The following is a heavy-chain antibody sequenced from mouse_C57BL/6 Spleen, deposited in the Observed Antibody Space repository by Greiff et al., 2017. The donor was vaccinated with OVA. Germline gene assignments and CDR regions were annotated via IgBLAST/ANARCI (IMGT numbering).Heavy chain of an antibody. CDR3: ARYRSREGYFDY. CDR1: GYTFTSYW. Sequence: QVQLQQPGAELVKPGASVKMSCKASGYTFTSYWITWVKQRPGQGLEWIGDIYPGSGSTNYNEKFKSKATLTVDTSSSTAYMQLSSLTSEDSAVYNCARYRSREGYFDYWGKGTTLTVSS. V-gene: IGHV1-55*01. CDR2: IYPGSGST. D-gene: IGHD1-1*01. J-gene: IGHJ2*01.